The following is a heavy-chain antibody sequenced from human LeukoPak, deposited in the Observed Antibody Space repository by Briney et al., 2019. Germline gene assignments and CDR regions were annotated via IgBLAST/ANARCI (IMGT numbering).Heavy chain of an antibody. V-gene: IGHV3-30-3*01. CDR2: ISFDGGNK. D-gene: IGHD1-26*01. Sequence: GGSLRLSCAASGFTFNNYAIHWVRQAPGKGLEGVAIISFDGGNKYYADSVKGRFTISRDNSKNTLYLQMNSLRAEDTAVYYCARDGIVGSPLFKFDYWGQGTLGTVSS. CDR1: GFTFNNYA. CDR3: ARDGIVGSPLFKFDY. J-gene: IGHJ4*02.